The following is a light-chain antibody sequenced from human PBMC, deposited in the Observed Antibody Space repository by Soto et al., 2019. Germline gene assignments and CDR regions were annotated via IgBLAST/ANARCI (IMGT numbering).Light chain of an antibody. CDR2: AAD. Sequence: DIQMTQSPSSVSASVGDNVTVSCRASENIYSWVAWYQQKPGKAPKLLMSAADTLQSGVPSRFSGTGSGTDFILTISTLQPEDFATYYCQQANSFPLTFGGGTKVDIK. V-gene: IGKV1D-12*01. CDR1: ENIYSW. J-gene: IGKJ4*01. CDR3: QQANSFPLT.